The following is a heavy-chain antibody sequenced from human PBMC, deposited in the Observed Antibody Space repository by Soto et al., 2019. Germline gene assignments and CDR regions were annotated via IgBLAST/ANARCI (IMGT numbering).Heavy chain of an antibody. CDR3: AKDNYECCFAY. CDR1: GYTFTSYD. J-gene: IGHJ4*02. CDR2: MNPNSGNT. Sequence: QVQLVQSGAEVKKPGASVKVSCKASGYTFTSYDINWLRQATGQGLEWMGWMNPNSGNTGSAQKFQGRVTRTRNTSISTAYMELSSLRSEDTAVYYCAKDNYECCFAYWGQGTLVTVSS. D-gene: IGHD3-22*01. V-gene: IGHV1-8*01.